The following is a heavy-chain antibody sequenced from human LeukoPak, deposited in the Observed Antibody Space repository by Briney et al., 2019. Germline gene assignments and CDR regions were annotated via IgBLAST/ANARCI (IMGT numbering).Heavy chain of an antibody. V-gene: IGHV4-59*01. D-gene: IGHD4-23*01. J-gene: IGHJ4*02. CDR2: IYYSGST. Sequence: PSETLSLTCTVSGGSISSYYWSWIRQPPGKGLEWIGYIYYSGSTNYNPSLKSRVTISVDTSKNQFPLKLSSVTAADTAVYYCARDRSGGYSDYWGQGTLVTVSS. CDR3: ARDRSGGYSDY. CDR1: GGSISSYY.